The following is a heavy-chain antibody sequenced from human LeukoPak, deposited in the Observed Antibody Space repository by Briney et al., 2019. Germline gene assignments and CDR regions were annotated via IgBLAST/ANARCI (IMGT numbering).Heavy chain of an antibody. CDR3: ARGFVGYCTNGVCYTGWFDP. Sequence: SETLSLTCTVSGGSISTSSYYWGWVRQPPGKGLEWIGEINHSGSTNYNPSLKSRVTISVDTSKNQFSLKLSSVTAADTAVYYCARGFVGYCTNGVCYTGWFDPWGQGTLVTVSS. CDR2: INHSGST. CDR1: GGSISTSSYY. D-gene: IGHD2-8*01. V-gene: IGHV4-39*07. J-gene: IGHJ5*02.